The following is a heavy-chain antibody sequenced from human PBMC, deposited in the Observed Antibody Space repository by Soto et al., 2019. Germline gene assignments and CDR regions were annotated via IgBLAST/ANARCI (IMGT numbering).Heavy chain of an antibody. V-gene: IGHV3-33*01. D-gene: IGHD2-2*01. CDR1: GFTVSSYG. CDR3: ARDRGYCSSTSCYLARSYGMDV. J-gene: IGHJ6*02. Sequence: GGSLRLSCAASGFTVSSYGMHWVRQAPGKGLEWVAVIWCNGSNKYYADSVKGRFTISRDNAKNSLYLQMNSLRDEDTAEYYCARDRGYCSSTSCYLARSYGMDVWGQGTTVTVSS. CDR2: IWCNGSNK.